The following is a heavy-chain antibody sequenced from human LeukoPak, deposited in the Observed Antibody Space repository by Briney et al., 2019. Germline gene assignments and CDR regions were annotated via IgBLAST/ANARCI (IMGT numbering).Heavy chain of an antibody. J-gene: IGHJ4*02. D-gene: IGHD5-12*01. CDR2: IYYSGST. CDR3: ARQTVWLRLLSFDY. CDR1: GGSISSSSYY. V-gene: IGHV4-39*01. Sequence: SETLSLTCTVSGGSISSSSYYWGWIRQPPGKGLEWIGSIYYSGSTYYNPSLKSRVTISVDTSKNQFSLKLSSVTAADTAVYYCARQTVWLRLLSFDYWGQGTLVTVSS.